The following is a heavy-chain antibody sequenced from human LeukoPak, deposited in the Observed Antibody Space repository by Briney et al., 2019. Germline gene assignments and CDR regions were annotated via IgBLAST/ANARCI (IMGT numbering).Heavy chain of an antibody. CDR1: GFPFSTYG. J-gene: IGHJ4*02. Sequence: LTGGSLRLSCAASGFPFSTYGMNWVRQAPGKGLEWISYISSGSTTMYYTDSVKGRFTISRDNAKNSLYLQMNSPRAEDTAVYYCARVPDDFWSGYFFDCWGQGTLVTVSS. CDR3: ARVPDDFWSGYFFDC. V-gene: IGHV3-48*01. CDR2: ISSGSTTM. D-gene: IGHD3-3*01.